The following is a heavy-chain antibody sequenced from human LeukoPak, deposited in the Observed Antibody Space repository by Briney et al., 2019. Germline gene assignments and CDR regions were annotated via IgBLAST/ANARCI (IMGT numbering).Heavy chain of an antibody. Sequence: SETLSLTCAVSGGSFSGYYWSWIRQPPGKGPEWIGEINHSGSTNYNPSLKSRVTISIDASKNQFSLKLSSVTAADTAVYYCARGRRPYDILTGYHYWGQGTLVTVSS. J-gene: IGHJ4*02. V-gene: IGHV4-34*01. CDR2: INHSGST. CDR3: ARGRRPYDILTGYHY. D-gene: IGHD3-9*01. CDR1: GGSFSGYY.